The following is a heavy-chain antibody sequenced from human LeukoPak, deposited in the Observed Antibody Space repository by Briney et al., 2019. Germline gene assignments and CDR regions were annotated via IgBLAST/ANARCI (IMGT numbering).Heavy chain of an antibody. Sequence: GGSLRLSCAASGFTFSSYWMHWVRQAPGKGLVWVSRINGDGSSIRYADSVKGRFTISRDNAKNTLYLQMNSLRAEGTAVYYCAREEVAGTIDYWGQGTLVTVSS. CDR2: INGDGSSI. J-gene: IGHJ4*02. CDR1: GFTFSSYW. D-gene: IGHD6-19*01. V-gene: IGHV3-74*01. CDR3: AREEVAGTIDY.